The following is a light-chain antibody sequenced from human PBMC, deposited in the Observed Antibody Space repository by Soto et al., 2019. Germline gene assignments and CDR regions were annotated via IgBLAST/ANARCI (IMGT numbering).Light chain of an antibody. CDR1: QSVSSN. J-gene: IGKJ2*01. CDR2: GAS. V-gene: IGKV3-15*01. CDR3: QQYNNWPGYT. Sequence: EIVMTQSPATLSVSPGERATLSCRASQSVSSNIAWYQQKPGQAPRLLIYGASTRATGIPARFSGSGSGTEFTLTISSLRSEDFAVYYCQQYNNWPGYTFGQGTKLEIK.